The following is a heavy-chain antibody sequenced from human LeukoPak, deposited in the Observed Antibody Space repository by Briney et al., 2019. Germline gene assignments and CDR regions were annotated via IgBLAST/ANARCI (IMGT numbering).Heavy chain of an antibody. CDR3: ARGMGTTYYDYVWGSYRYDYFDY. D-gene: IGHD3-16*02. J-gene: IGHJ4*02. V-gene: IGHV4-4*07. CDR1: GGSISSYY. CDR2: TYTSGST. Sequence: SETLSLTCTVSGGSISSYYWSWIRQPAGKGLEWIGRTYTSGSTNYNPSLKSRVTMSVDTSKNQFSLKLSSVTAADTAVYYCARGMGTTYYDYVWGSYRYDYFDYWGQGTLVTVSS.